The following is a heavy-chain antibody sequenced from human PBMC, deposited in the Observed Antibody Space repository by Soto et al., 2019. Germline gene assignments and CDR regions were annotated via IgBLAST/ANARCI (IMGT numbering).Heavy chain of an antibody. D-gene: IGHD6-13*01. V-gene: IGHV3-23*01. Sequence: EVQLLESGGGLVQPGGSLSLSCAASGFTFSSYAMSWVRQAPGKGLEWVSAISGSGGSTYYADSVKGRFTISRDNSKNTLYLQMNSLRAEDTAVYYCANLAAAGNYYYYYGMDVWGQGTTVTVSS. CDR1: GFTFSSYA. CDR3: ANLAAAGNYYYYYGMDV. CDR2: ISGSGGST. J-gene: IGHJ6*02.